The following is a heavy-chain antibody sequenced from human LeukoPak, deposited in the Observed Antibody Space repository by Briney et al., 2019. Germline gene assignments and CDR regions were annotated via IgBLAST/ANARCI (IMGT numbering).Heavy chain of an antibody. CDR2: IIPIFGTA. V-gene: IGHV1-69*05. Sequence: SVKVSCKASGGTFSSYAISWVRQAPGQGLEWMGRIIPIFGTANYAQKFQGRVTITTDESTSTAYMELSSLRSEDTAVYYCARDQIAVAGIFDYWGQGTLVTVSS. J-gene: IGHJ4*02. D-gene: IGHD6-19*01. CDR1: GGTFSSYA. CDR3: ARDQIAVAGIFDY.